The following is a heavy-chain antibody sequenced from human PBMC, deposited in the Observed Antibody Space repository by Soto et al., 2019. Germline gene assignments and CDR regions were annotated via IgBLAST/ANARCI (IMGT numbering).Heavy chain of an antibody. CDR2: ISYDGSNK. CDR1: GFTFSSYA. V-gene: IGHV3-30-3*01. CDR3: ARVYGYAGSCWPGDY. D-gene: IGHD6-19*01. J-gene: IGHJ4*02. Sequence: QVQLVESGGGVVQPGRSLRLSCAASGFTFSSYAMHWVRQAPGKGLEWVAVISYDGSNKYYADSVKGRFTISRDNSKNKRYRQMNSLRGEDTAVYYCARVYGYAGSCWPGDYWGQGTLVTVSS.